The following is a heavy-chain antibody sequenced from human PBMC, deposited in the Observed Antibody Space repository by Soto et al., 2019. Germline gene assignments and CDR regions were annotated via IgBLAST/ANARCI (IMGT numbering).Heavy chain of an antibody. V-gene: IGHV3-30*18. CDR3: ANFGSRTQDY. J-gene: IGHJ4*02. Sequence: QVQLVESGGGVVQPGRSLRLSCAASGFTFSSYGMHWVRQAPGKGLEWVAVISYDGSNKYYADSVKGRFTISRDNSKNKLYLQMNSLRAEDTAVYYCANFGSRTQDYWGQGTLVTVSS. D-gene: IGHD3-16*01. CDR2: ISYDGSNK. CDR1: GFTFSSYG.